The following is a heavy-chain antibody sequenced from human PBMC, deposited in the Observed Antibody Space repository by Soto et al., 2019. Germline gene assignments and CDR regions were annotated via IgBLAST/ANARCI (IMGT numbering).Heavy chain of an antibody. CDR3: ARADYGGPHYFDY. CDR1: GFTFSSHD. D-gene: IGHD4-17*01. V-gene: IGHV3-13*01. J-gene: IGHJ4*02. CDR2: IGADGGT. Sequence: GGSLRLSCAASGFTFSSHDMHWVRQAAGKGLEWVSAIGADGGTYYLGSVKGRFTISRENAKNSLYLQMNSLRVGDTAVYYCARADYGGPHYFDYWGQGTLVTVSS.